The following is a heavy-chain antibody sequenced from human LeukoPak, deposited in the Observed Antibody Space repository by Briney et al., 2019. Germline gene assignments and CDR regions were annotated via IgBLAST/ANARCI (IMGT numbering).Heavy chain of an antibody. J-gene: IGHJ1*01. D-gene: IGHD6-19*01. Sequence: GGSLRLSCAASGFTFSSYSMNWVRQAPGRGLEWVSSITSSSSYIYYADSVKGRFTISRDNAKNSLYLQMNSLRAEDTAVYYCARVFSSGWAAEYFQHWGQGNLVTVSS. CDR1: GFTFSSYS. V-gene: IGHV3-21*01. CDR3: ARVFSSGWAAEYFQH. CDR2: ITSSSSYI.